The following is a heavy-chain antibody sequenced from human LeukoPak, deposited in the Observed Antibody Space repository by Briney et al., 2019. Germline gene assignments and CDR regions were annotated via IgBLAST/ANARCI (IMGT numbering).Heavy chain of an antibody. Sequence: KTGGSLRLSCAASGFTFTNAWMSWVRQAPGKGLEWVGRIKSKSDDGTIDYGAPVKGRFTISRDDSQNTLYLQMNSLKTEDTAVYYCTTDAGYTSRWYNRWGQGTLVTVSS. CDR1: GFTFTNAW. CDR2: IKSKSDDGTI. J-gene: IGHJ4*02. V-gene: IGHV3-15*01. D-gene: IGHD6-13*01. CDR3: TTDAGYTSRWYNR.